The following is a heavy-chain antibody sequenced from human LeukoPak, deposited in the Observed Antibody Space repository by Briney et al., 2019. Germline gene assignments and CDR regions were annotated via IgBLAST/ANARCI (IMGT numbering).Heavy chain of an antibody. D-gene: IGHD5-12*01. CDR1: GYTFTCYL. V-gene: IGHV1-18*04. CDR3: ARGSGYDYLAFYYMDV. CDR2: IRAYNGNT. Sequence: ASVKVSCKASGYTFTCYLIHWVRQAPGQGLEWMGWIRAYNGNTNYAQKLQGRVTMTTDTSTSTAYMELRSLRSDDTAVYYCARGSGYDYLAFYYMDVWGKGTTVTVSS. J-gene: IGHJ6*03.